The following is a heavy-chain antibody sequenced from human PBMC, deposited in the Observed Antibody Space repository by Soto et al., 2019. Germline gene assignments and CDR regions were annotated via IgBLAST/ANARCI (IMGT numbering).Heavy chain of an antibody. J-gene: IGHJ6*01. Sequence: QVQLVQSAAEVKKPGASVKVSCKASGYTFIRYGITWLRQAPGQGLEWGGWISPYNDYTEYAQKFHGRVTMTPDTSTKTVNMALRGLRSDDTAVYYCARGGYDDNVWKKLNYYGLDVWGQGTTVTVSS. D-gene: IGHD3-16*01. CDR3: ARGGYDDNVWKKLNYYGLDV. CDR2: ISPYNDYT. CDR1: GYTFIRYG. V-gene: IGHV1-18*01.